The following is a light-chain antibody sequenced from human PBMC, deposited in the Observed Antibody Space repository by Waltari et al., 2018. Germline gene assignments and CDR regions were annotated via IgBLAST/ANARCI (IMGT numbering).Light chain of an antibody. Sequence: DIQMTQSPSSLSASVGARVTITCGASQGISNYLALYQQQPGKVPKLLIYAASTLQSGVPSRFSGGGSGTDFTLTISSLQPEDVATYYCQKYNNALFAFGPGTKVDIK. CDR3: QKYNNALFA. CDR2: AAS. CDR1: QGISNY. J-gene: IGKJ3*01. V-gene: IGKV1-27*01.